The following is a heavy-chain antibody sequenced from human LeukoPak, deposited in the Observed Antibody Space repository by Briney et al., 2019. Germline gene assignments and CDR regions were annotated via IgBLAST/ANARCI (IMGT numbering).Heavy chain of an antibody. CDR1: GFTVSSNY. J-gene: IGHJ4*02. CDR3: ARGLGDSSGYAYFDY. CDR2: IYSGGST. Sequence: PGGSLRLSCAASGFTVSSNYMSWVRQAPGKGLEWVSVIYSGGSTSYADSVKGRFTISRDNSKNTLFLQMSSLRAEDTAVYYCARGLGDSSGYAYFDYWGQGTLVTVSS. V-gene: IGHV3-66*01. D-gene: IGHD3-22*01.